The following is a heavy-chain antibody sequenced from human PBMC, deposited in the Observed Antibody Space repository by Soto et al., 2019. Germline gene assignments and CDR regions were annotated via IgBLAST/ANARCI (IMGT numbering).Heavy chain of an antibody. Sequence: PSQTLSLTCAISGDSVSSNSAAWNWIRQSPSGGLEWLGRTYYRSRWYNDYAVSVRSRITINPDTSENQFSLHLNSVTPEDAAVDYCAGTTSPPWYYMDVWGKGTTVTV. J-gene: IGHJ6*03. D-gene: IGHD1-7*01. V-gene: IGHV6-1*01. CDR1: GDSVSSNSAA. CDR3: AGTTSPPWYYMDV. CDR2: TYYRSRWYN.